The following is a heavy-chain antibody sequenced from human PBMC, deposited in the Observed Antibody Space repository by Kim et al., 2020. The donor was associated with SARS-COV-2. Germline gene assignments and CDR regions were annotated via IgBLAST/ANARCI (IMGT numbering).Heavy chain of an antibody. V-gene: IGHV4-59*01. CDR2: VYYGGRS. J-gene: IGHJ4*02. Sequence: SETLSLTCSVSGDSITSYYWTWIRQPPGKGLEWIGYVYYGGRSHYNPSLQSRVTISVDTSKSQFSLRLSSVTAADTAVYYCARRRLTGQTFDYWGQGLLVTVYS. CDR3: ARRRLTGQTFDY. D-gene: IGHD7-27*01. CDR1: GDSITSYY.